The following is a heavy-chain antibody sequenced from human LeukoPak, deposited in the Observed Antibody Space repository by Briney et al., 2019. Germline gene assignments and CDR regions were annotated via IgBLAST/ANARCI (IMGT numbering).Heavy chain of an antibody. D-gene: IGHD1-26*01. J-gene: IGHJ4*02. CDR1: GFTFSSYA. CDR2: VSGGGGST. V-gene: IGHV3-23*01. CDR3: AKGGKWDVTPFDY. Sequence: GGSLRLSCAASGFTFSSYAMSWVRQAPGKGLEWVSTVSGGGGSTYYADSVKGRFTISRDNSKNTLYLQVNSLRAEDTAVYYCAKGGKWDVTPFDYWGQGTLVTVSS.